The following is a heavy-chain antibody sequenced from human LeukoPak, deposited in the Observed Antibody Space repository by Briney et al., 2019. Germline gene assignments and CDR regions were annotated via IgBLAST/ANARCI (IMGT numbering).Heavy chain of an antibody. D-gene: IGHD3-16*01. V-gene: IGHV3-7*05. Sequence: GGTLRLSCVTSGFTFSNYWMTWVRQAPGKGLEFVANIKQDGTENNHADSVKGRFTISRDNARNSLYLQMTSLRAEDTAVYYCVRDNWDAYFDYWGQGDLVTVSS. J-gene: IGHJ4*02. CDR1: GFTFSNYW. CDR3: VRDNWDAYFDY. CDR2: IKQDGTEN.